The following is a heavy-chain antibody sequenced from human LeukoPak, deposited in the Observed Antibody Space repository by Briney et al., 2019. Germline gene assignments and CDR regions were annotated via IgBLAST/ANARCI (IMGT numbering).Heavy chain of an antibody. CDR1: NDSINNYY. J-gene: IGHJ4*02. V-gene: IGHV4-59*01. Sequence: PSETLSLTCTVSNDSINNYYWSWIRQPPGKGLEWIGYIYYSGNTNYNPSLKSRVTISLDTSKNQFSLKLNSVTAADTAVYYCARKYNGYEGWIDYWAQGTLVTVSS. CDR2: IYYSGNT. D-gene: IGHD5-12*01. CDR3: ARKYNGYEGWIDY.